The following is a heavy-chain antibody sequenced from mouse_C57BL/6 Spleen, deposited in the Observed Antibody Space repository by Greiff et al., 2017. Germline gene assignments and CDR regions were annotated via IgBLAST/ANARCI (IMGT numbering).Heavy chain of an antibody. CDR1: GYTFTDYY. Sequence: QVQLQQSGPELVKPGASVKISCKASGYTFTDYYINWVKQRPGQGLEWIGWIFPGSGSPYYNEKFKGKATLTVDKSSSTAYMLLLILTSADSAVYFCARLGGYDVYAMDYWGQGTSVTVSS. V-gene: IGHV1-75*01. CDR2: IFPGSGSP. CDR3: ARLGGYDVYAMDY. D-gene: IGHD2-2*01. J-gene: IGHJ4*01.